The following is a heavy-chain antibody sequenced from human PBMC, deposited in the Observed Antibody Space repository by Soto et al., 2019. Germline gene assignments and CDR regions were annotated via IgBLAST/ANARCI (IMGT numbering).Heavy chain of an antibody. CDR3: ARTGPWGSYRYPIDY. D-gene: IGHD3-16*02. CDR2: IYYSGST. J-gene: IGHJ4*02. CDR1: GGSISSSSYY. Sequence: SETLSLTCTVSGGSISSSSYYWGWIRQPPGKGLEWIGSIYYSGSTYYNPSLKSRVTISVDTSKNQFSRKLSSVTAADTAVYYCARTGPWGSYRYPIDYWGQGTLVTVSS. V-gene: IGHV4-39*01.